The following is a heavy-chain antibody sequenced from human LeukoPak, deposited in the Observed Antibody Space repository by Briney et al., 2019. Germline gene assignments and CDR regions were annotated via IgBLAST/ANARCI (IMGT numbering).Heavy chain of an antibody. D-gene: IGHD3-3*01. CDR1: GGTFSSYA. V-gene: IGHV1-69*05. CDR2: IIPIFGTA. J-gene: IGHJ6*03. CDR3: ARGNDFWSGYPVGYYYYMDV. Sequence: ASVKVSCKASGGTFSSYAISWVRQAPGQGLEWMGGIIPIFGTANYAQKFQGRVTITTDESTSTACMELSSLRSEDTAVYYCARGNDFWSGYPVGYYYYMDVWGKGTTVTVSS.